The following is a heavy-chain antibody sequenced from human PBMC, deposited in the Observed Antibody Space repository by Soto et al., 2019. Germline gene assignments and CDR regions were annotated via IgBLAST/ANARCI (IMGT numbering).Heavy chain of an antibody. Sequence: NPGGSLRLSCAGSGFTFGDSYMSWISQAPGKGLEWLSYISPGSRYPAYSDSVKGRFTISRDNAKRSLYLQMMSLTAEDTAIYYCVRGCGGGLFDPWGQGTMVTVSS. CDR1: GFTFGDSY. V-gene: IGHV3-11*06. CDR3: VRGCGGGLFDP. CDR2: ISPGSRYP. J-gene: IGHJ5*02. D-gene: IGHD2-21*01.